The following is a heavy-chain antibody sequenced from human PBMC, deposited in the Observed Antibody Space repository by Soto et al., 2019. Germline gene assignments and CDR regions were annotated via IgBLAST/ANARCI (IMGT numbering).Heavy chain of an antibody. CDR3: ARDKREGPAIVVVVAAHYGMDV. CDR1: GYTFTSYG. Sequence: QVQLVQSGAEVKKPGASVKVSCKASGYTFTSYGISWVRQAPGQGLEWMGWISAYNGNTNYAQKLQGRVTMTTDTSTSTANMELRSLRTADTDVYCCARDKREGPAIVVVVAAHYGMDVWGQGTTVTVSS. CDR2: ISAYNGNT. J-gene: IGHJ6*02. D-gene: IGHD2-15*01. V-gene: IGHV1-18*01.